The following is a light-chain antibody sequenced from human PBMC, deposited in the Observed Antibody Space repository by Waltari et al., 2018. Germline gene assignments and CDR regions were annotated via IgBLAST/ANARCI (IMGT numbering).Light chain of an antibody. Sequence: DIQMPQSPSTLSAFVGDRVPFTCRASQGISSWVAWYQQKPGKAPKLLIYKASSLESGVPSRFSGSGSGTEFTLTISSLQPDDFATYYCQHYNSYSDTFGQGTKLEI. CDR2: KAS. V-gene: IGKV1-5*03. J-gene: IGKJ2*01. CDR3: QHYNSYSDT. CDR1: QGISSW.